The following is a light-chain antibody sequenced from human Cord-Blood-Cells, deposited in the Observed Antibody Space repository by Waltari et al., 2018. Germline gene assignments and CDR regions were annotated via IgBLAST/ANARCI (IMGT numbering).Light chain of an antibody. J-gene: IGLJ2*01. CDR1: SLRSHL. Sequence: SSELTQDPAVSVALGQTVRITCQGDSLRSHLSSSYQQKPGQAPVLVIYGKNNRPSGIPDRFSGSSSGNTASLTITGAQAEDEADYYCNSRDSSGNHHVVFGGGTKLTVL. V-gene: IGLV3-19*01. CDR2: GKN. CDR3: NSRDSSGNHHVV.